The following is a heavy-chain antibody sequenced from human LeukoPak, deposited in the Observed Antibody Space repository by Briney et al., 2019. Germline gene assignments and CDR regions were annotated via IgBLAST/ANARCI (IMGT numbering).Heavy chain of an antibody. V-gene: IGHV3-23*01. CDR1: GFTFSSYA. CDR3: XXXXXXXXXXXXXXXWSGYYPAYYYGMDV. J-gene: IGHJ6*02. D-gene: IGHD3-3*01. Sequence: GGSLRLSWAASGFTFSSYAMSWVRQAPGKGLEWVSAISGSGGSTYYADSVKGRFTISRDNSKNTLYLQMNSLRAEDTAVYYXXXXXXXXXXXXXXXXWSGYYPAYYYGMDVWGQGTTVTVSS. CDR2: ISGSGGST.